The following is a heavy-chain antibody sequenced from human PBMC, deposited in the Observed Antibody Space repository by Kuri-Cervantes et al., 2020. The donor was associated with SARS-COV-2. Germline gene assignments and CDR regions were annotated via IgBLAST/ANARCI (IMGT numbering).Heavy chain of an antibody. Sequence: GSLRLSCTVSGGSISSSSYYWGWIRQPPGKGLEWIGSIYYSGSTYYNPSLKSRVTISVDTSKSQFSLKLNSVTAADTSVYFCAGRTNVGVVPVFDPWGQGTLVTVSS. CDR2: IYYSGST. CDR1: GGSISSSSYY. J-gene: IGHJ5*02. D-gene: IGHD2-2*01. V-gene: IGHV4-39*01. CDR3: AGRTNVGVVPVFDP.